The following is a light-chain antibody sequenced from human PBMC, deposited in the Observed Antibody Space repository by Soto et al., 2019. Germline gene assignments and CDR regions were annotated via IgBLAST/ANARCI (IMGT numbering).Light chain of an antibody. CDR2: KAS. Sequence: DIQMTQSPSTLSASVGDRVTLTCRASQSVTDWLAWYQQKPGEAPKVLIYKASNLESGVPSRFSGSGFGTEFTLTIGSLQPDDSAVYYCHQYNTFPPYTFGQGTKLEI. CDR1: QSVTDW. CDR3: HQYNTFPPYT. V-gene: IGKV1-5*03. J-gene: IGKJ2*01.